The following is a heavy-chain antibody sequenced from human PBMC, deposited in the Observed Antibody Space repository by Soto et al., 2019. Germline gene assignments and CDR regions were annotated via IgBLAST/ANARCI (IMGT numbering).Heavy chain of an antibody. J-gene: IGHJ6*02. Sequence: QVQLVESGGGVVQPGRSLRLSCAASGFTFSSYGMHWVRQAPGKGLEGVAVISYDGSNKYYADSVKGRFTISRDNSKNTLYLQMKSLRGEDTAVYYCAKSATVGFRSNDAPHYYYGMDVWGQGPTVTVS. CDR1: GFTFSSYG. CDR3: AKSATVGFRSNDAPHYYYGMDV. V-gene: IGHV3-30*18. D-gene: IGHD4-4*01. CDR2: ISYDGSNK.